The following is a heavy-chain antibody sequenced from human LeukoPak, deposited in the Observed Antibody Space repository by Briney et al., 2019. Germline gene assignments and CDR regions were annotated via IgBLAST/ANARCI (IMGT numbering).Heavy chain of an antibody. CDR1: GYTFTGYY. CDR2: INPNSGGT. Sequence: ASVKVSCKASGYTFTGYYMHWVRQAPGQGLEWMGWINPNSGGTNYAQKFQGWVTMTRDTSIGTAYMELSRLRSDDTAVYYCARDSCSGGSCYADYWGQGTLVTVSS. CDR3: ARDSCSGGSCYADY. D-gene: IGHD2-15*01. V-gene: IGHV1-2*04. J-gene: IGHJ4*02.